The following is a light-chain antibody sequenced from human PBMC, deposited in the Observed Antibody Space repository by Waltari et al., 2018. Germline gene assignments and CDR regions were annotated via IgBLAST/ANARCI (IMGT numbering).Light chain of an antibody. CDR3: LHHNNYPWA. J-gene: IGKJ1*01. Sequence: DIQMTQFPSAMSASIGDTFTITCGATRGISNYLAWFQHRPGQVPRRLIYAASTLHAGVPSRFSGGGSGTQFTLTISGLQPEDSATYYCLHHNNYPWAFGQGTKVEIK. CDR1: RGISNY. V-gene: IGKV1-17*03. CDR2: AAS.